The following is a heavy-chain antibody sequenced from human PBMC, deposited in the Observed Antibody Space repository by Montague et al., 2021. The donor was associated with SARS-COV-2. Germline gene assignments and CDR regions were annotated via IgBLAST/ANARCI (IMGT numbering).Heavy chain of an antibody. J-gene: IGHJ4*02. D-gene: IGHD3-3*01. CDR1: GGSISSGGYY. CDR3: ARVRGLTIFGVVGPFDH. CDR2: IYYSGST. V-gene: IGHV4-31*03. Sequence: TLSLTCTVSGGSISSGGYYRSWIRQHPGKGLKWIGYIYYSGSTYYNPSLKSRVTISVDTSKNQFSLKLSSVTAADTAVYYCARVRGLTIFGVVGPFDHWGQGTLVTVSS.